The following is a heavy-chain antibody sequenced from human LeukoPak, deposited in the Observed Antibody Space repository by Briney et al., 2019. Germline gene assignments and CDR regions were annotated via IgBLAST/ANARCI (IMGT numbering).Heavy chain of an antibody. J-gene: IGHJ4*02. D-gene: IGHD1-1*01. Sequence: GGSLRLSCAASGFTFSTYAMNWVRQEAGKGLEWVSSISYSGRDKFYADSVKGRFTISRDNAKNSLYLEMNNLRAEDTAVFYCARERTDQLLLDFWGQGALVTVSS. CDR1: GFTFSTYA. CDR3: ARERTDQLLLDF. V-gene: IGHV3-21*01. CDR2: ISYSGRDK.